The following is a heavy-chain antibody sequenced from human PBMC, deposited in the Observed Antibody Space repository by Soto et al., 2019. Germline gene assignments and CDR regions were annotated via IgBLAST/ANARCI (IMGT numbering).Heavy chain of an antibody. D-gene: IGHD6-13*01. CDR1: GGSISSSNYY. Sequence: SETLSLTCTVSGGSISSSNYYWGCIRQPPGKGLEWIGTISYSGSTYYNPSLKSRVTISVDTSKNQFSLKLSSVTAADTAVYYWARFDENSSSWQVDSYYGMNVWGQGTTVTLS. V-gene: IGHV4-39*01. CDR2: ISYSGST. J-gene: IGHJ6*02. CDR3: ARFDENSSSWQVDSYYGMNV.